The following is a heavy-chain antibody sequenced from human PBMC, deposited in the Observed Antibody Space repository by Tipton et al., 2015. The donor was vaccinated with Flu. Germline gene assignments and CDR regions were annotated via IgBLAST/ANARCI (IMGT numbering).Heavy chain of an antibody. Sequence: GSLRLSCAVYGGYFSGYYWSWIRQPPGKGLEWIGEIKHSGSTNYNPSLKSRVTISVDTSKNQFSLKLSSVTAADTAVYYCARATYGGGDYWGQGNLFTVSS. CDR2: IKHSGST. V-gene: IGHV4-34*01. CDR1: GGYFSGYY. J-gene: IGHJ4*02. CDR3: ARATYGGGDY. D-gene: IGHD4-23*01.